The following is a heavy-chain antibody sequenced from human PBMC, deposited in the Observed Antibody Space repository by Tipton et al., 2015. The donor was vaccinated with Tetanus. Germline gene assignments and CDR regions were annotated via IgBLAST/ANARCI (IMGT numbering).Heavy chain of an antibody. D-gene: IGHD3-3*01. V-gene: IGHV4-4*07. CDR3: ARDSPYYDFWSGRIIADYYYYYGMDV. CDR1: GGSISSYY. CDR2: IYTSGST. J-gene: IGHJ6*02. Sequence: TLSLTCTVSGGSISSYYWSWIRQPPGKGLEWIGRIYTSGSTNYNPSLKSRVTMSVDTSKNQFSLKLSSVTAADTAVYYCARDSPYYDFWSGRIIADYYYYYGMDVWGQGTTVTVSS.